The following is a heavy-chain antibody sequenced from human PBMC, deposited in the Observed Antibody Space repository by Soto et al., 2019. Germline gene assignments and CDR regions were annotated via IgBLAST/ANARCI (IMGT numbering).Heavy chain of an antibody. CDR3: AKDDFFLGEMSRGCDI. V-gene: IGHV3-74*01. CDR2: ISTDGSTT. Sequence: EVQLVESGGGLVQPGGSLRLSCAASGFTFSRYWMHWVRQAPGEGLVCVSAISTDGSTTRYVDSVKGRFTISRDNVKNPLYLHMTSVRAEDTAMYYCAKDDFFLGEMSRGCDIWGQGTVVTVAS. CDR1: GFTFSRYW. J-gene: IGHJ3*02. D-gene: IGHD3-10*01.